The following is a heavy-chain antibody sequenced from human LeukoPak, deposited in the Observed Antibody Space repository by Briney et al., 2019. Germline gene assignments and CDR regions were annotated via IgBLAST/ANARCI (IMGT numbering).Heavy chain of an antibody. CDR2: ISSSSSYI. J-gene: IGHJ6*03. CDR3: ARALPRSIAARYYYYYYVDV. V-gene: IGHV3-21*01. Sequence: GGSLRLSCAASGFTFSSYSMNWVRQAPGKGLEWVSSISSSSSYIYYADSVKGRFTISRDNAKNSLYLQMNSLRAEDTAAYYCARALPRSIAARYYYYYYVDVWGKGTTVTVSS. CDR1: GFTFSSYS. D-gene: IGHD6-6*01.